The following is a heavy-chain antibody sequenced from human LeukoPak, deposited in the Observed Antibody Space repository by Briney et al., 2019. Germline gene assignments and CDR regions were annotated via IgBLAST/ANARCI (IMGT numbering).Heavy chain of an antibody. V-gene: IGHV4-38-2*02. D-gene: IGHD3-22*01. J-gene: IGHJ6*01. CDR2: IFHTGDV. CDR3: GEVVGSYSISP. Sequence: SETLSLTCTVSGYSINSGYFWGWVRQPPGKGPEWIGSIFHTGDVYYNPSLRSRVTVSVDTSRNQVSLKVTSVTAADTALYYCGEVVGSYSISPRGQG. CDR1: GYSINSGYF.